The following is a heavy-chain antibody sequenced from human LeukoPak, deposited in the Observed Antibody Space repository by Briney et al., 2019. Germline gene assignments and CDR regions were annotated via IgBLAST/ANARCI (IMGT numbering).Heavy chain of an antibody. CDR1: GYTFTGYY. CDR3: ARAVRGVISPTYYFDY. D-gene: IGHD3-10*01. CDR2: INPNSGGT. Sequence: ASVKVSCKASGYTFTGYYMHWVRQAPGQGLEWMGWINPNSGGTNYAQKFQGRVTMTRDTSISTAYMELSRLRSDDTAVYYCARAVRGVISPTYYFDYWGQGTLVTVSS. V-gene: IGHV1-2*02. J-gene: IGHJ4*02.